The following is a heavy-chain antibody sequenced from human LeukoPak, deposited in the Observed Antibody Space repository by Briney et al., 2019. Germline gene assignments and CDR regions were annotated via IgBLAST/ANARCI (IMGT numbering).Heavy chain of an antibody. CDR3: ARPLIDDYGDYGFNLDY. J-gene: IGHJ4*02. V-gene: IGHV7-4-1*02. D-gene: IGHD4-17*01. CDR2: INTNTGNP. CDR1: GYTFTSYA. Sequence: GASVKVSCKASGYTFTSYAMNWVRQAPGQGLEWMGWINTNTGNPTYAQGFTGRFVFSLDTSVSTAYLQISSLKAEDTAVYYCARPLIDDYGDYGFNLDYWGQGTLVTLSS.